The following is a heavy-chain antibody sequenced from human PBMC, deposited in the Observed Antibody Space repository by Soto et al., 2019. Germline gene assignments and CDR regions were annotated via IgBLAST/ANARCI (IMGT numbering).Heavy chain of an antibody. CDR3: ATAYYYGSGSQKQNWFDP. D-gene: IGHD3-10*01. V-gene: IGHV4-59*06. Sequence: SSETLSLTCTVSGDSISNYYWSWIRQPPGKGLEWIGYIYYSGSTYYNPSLKSRVTISVDTSKNQFSLKLSSVTAADTAVYYCATAYYYGSGSQKQNWFDPWGQGTLVTVSS. J-gene: IGHJ5*02. CDR1: GDSISNYY. CDR2: IYYSGST.